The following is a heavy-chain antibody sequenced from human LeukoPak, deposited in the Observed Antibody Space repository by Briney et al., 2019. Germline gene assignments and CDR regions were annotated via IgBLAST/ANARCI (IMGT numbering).Heavy chain of an antibody. Sequence: GSLRLSCAASGFTVSSNYMSWIRQAPGKGLEWIGSIYYSGNTCYNSSLKSRVTISLDTSKNQFSLNLFSVTAADTAMYYCTRANGYGLIDYWGQGTLVTVSS. CDR3: TRANGYGLIDY. V-gene: IGHV4-59*02. J-gene: IGHJ4*02. D-gene: IGHD3-16*01. CDR2: IYYSGNT. CDR1: GFTVSSNY.